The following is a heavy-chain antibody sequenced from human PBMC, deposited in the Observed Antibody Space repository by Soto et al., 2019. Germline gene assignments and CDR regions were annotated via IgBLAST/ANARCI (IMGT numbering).Heavy chain of an antibody. CDR3: ARHVYGDPFHY. CDR1: GGSIRSDGYY. Sequence: PSETLSLTCTGSGGSIRSDGYYWSWIRHHPGRGLEWIGYISYSGDTYYSPSLRSRVTISVDTSETQFSLRLASVTAADTAVYYCARHVYGDPFHYWG. CDR2: ISYSGDT. J-gene: IGHJ4*01. V-gene: IGHV4-31*03. D-gene: IGHD4-17*01.